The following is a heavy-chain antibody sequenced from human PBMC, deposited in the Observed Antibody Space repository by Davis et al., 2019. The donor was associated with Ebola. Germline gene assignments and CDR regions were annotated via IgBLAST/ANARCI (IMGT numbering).Heavy chain of an antibody. J-gene: IGHJ6*02. D-gene: IGHD3-10*01. Sequence: PGGSLRLSCAASGFTFSSYAMSWVRQAPGKGLEWVGFIRSKAYGGTTEYAASVKGRFTISRDDSKSIAYLQMNSLKTEDTAVYYCTRDKIEMYYYGSGSWYYYGMDVWGQGTTVTVSS. CDR3: TRDKIEMYYYGSGSWYYYGMDV. CDR1: GFTFSSYA. CDR2: IRSKAYGGTT. V-gene: IGHV3-49*04.